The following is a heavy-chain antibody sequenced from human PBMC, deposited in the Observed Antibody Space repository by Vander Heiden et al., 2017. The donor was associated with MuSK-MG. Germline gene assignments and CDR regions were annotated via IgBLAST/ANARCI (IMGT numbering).Heavy chain of an antibody. Sequence: QVQLQESGPGLVKPSETLSLTCTGSGGSISSYYWSWIRQPPGKGLEWIGYIYYSGSTNYNPSLKMRVTISVDTSKNQFSLKLSSVTAADTAVYYCARGYYDFWSGHRGDAFDIWGQGTMVTVSS. CDR3: ARGYYDFWSGHRGDAFDI. CDR1: GGSISSYY. CDR2: IYYSGST. J-gene: IGHJ3*02. D-gene: IGHD3-3*01. V-gene: IGHV4-59*01.